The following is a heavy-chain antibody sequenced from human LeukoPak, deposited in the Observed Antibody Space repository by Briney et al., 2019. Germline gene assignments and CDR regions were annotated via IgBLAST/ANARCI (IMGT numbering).Heavy chain of an antibody. V-gene: IGHV3-48*01. CDR1: VFSFSTIN. D-gene: IGHD1-26*01. CDR3: ARDTRSLIDY. Sequence: PGGSLRLSCAVSVFSFSTINMNWVRQVPGKGLEWVSYISSNSATTYYADSVKGRFTISRDNAKNSLYLHMNSLRADDTAVYYCARDTRSLIDYWGQGTLVTVSS. J-gene: IGHJ4*02. CDR2: ISSNSATT.